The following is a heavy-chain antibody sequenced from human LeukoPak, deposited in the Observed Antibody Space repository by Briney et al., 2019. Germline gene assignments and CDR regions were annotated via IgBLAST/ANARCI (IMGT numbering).Heavy chain of an antibody. D-gene: IGHD3-3*01. CDR3: AGMGFRRGYPTSLDY. V-gene: IGHV4-59*01. Sequence: PSETLSLTCTVSGGSISSYYWSWIRQPPGKGLEWIGYIYYSGSTNYNPSLKSRVTIAVDKSKNQFSLKLSSVTAADTAVYYCAGMGFRRGYPTSLDYWGQGTLVTVSS. J-gene: IGHJ4*02. CDR2: IYYSGST. CDR1: GGSISSYY.